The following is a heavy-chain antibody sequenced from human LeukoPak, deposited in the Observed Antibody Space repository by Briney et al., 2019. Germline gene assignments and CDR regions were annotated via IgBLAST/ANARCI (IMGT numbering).Heavy chain of an antibody. CDR1: GFTFSSYA. Sequence: GGSLRLSCAASGFTFSSYAIHWVRQAPGKGLEWVAVISYDGSNKNYADSVKGRFTVSRDNSKNTLYLQMDSLRAEDTAVYYCARDSRGPYDTSGYYYFAYWGQGSLVSVSS. D-gene: IGHD3-22*01. CDR2: ISYDGSNK. J-gene: IGHJ4*02. CDR3: ARDSRGPYDTSGYYYFAY. V-gene: IGHV3-30*04.